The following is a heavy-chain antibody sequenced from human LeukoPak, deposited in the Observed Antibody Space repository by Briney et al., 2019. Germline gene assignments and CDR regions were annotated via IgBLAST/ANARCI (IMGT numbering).Heavy chain of an antibody. CDR1: GFTFSNAW. J-gene: IGHJ6*03. Sequence: AGGSLRLSCAASGFTFSNAWMSWIRQAPGKGLEWVGRIKSKTDGGTTDYAAPVKGRFTISRDDSKNTLYLQMNSLKTEDTAVYYCTTSRITMVRGVIIIGDYYYYMDVWGKGTTVTVSS. D-gene: IGHD3-10*01. V-gene: IGHV3-15*01. CDR3: TTSRITMVRGVIIIGDYYYYMDV. CDR2: IKSKTDGGTT.